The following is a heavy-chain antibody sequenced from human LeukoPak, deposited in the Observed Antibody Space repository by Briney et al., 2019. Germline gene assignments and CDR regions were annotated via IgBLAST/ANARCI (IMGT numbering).Heavy chain of an antibody. J-gene: IGHJ2*01. D-gene: IGHD5-18*01. CDR3: ASARIQLWLLEWYFDL. V-gene: IGHV4-34*01. CDR1: GGSFSGYY. Sequence: PSETLSLTCAVYGGSFSGYYWSWIRQPPGKGLEWIGEINHSGSTNYNPSLKSRVTISVDTSKNQFSLKLSSVTAAGTAVYYCASARIQLWLLEWYFDLWGRGTLVTVSS. CDR2: INHSGST.